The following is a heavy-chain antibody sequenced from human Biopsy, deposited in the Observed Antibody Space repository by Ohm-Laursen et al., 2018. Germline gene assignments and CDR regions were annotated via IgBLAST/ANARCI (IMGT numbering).Heavy chain of an antibody. D-gene: IGHD3-3*01. Sequence: SSVKVSCKSSAYSFGDHRIHWVRQAPGQGLEWMGWIDPKSGGTNYAQKFQGRVTMTRDTSISTTYMELRRLTSDDTAVFYCARELGDFWGGRQFDFWGQGTLVTVSS. CDR3: ARELGDFWGGRQFDF. CDR2: IDPKSGGT. CDR1: AYSFGDHR. V-gene: IGHV1-2*02. J-gene: IGHJ5*01.